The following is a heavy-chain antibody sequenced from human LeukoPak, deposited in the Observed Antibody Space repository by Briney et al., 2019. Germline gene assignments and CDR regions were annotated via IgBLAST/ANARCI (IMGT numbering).Heavy chain of an antibody. CDR2: INWSGGST. Sequence: GGSLRLSCTASGFAFDEHGMSWVRQVPGKGLEWVSDINWSGGSTGYADPLRGRFTISRDNAKNSLYLQMDSLRAEDTALYYCARAPITSPFYFDYWGQGTLVTVSS. CDR3: ARAPITSPFYFDY. V-gene: IGHV3-20*04. D-gene: IGHD2-2*01. CDR1: GFAFDEHG. J-gene: IGHJ4*02.